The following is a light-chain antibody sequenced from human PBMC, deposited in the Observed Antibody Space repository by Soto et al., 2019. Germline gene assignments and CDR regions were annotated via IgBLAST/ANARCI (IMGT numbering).Light chain of an antibody. CDR3: QQYNKWPLT. J-gene: IGKJ3*01. V-gene: IGKV3-15*01. CDR1: QSVNNN. Sequence: EIVMAQSPVTRAVSPGERSPPSLTASQSVNNNVAWYQQKPGHTPRLLIYSASIGATGTPARFSGSGSGSDFTLTISSLQSEDFAVYYCQQYNKWPLTFGPGTKVDI. CDR2: SAS.